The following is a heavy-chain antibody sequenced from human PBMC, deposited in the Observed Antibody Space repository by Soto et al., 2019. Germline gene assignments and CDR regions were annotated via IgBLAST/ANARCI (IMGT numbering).Heavy chain of an antibody. V-gene: IGHV4-39*01. CDR2: IYFRGST. CDR1: GDSININTFY. CDR3: AGLPRLRGGVDV. J-gene: IGHJ6*02. D-gene: IGHD3-10*01. Sequence: QLQLQESGPGLVKPSETLSLTCTVSGDSININTFYWGWIRQPPGKGLEWIGSIYFRGSTYFNPSLQSRVALSVDTSKNQFSLKLTSVTAADTAVYYCAGLPRLRGGVDVWGQGTTVTVSS.